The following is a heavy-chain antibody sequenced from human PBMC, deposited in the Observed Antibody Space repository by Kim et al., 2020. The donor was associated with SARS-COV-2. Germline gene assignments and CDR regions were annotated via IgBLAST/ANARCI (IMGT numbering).Heavy chain of an antibody. V-gene: IGHV4-39*01. CDR3: ARGATYRIFDY. D-gene: IGHD1-26*01. CDR2: T. J-gene: IGHJ4*02. Sequence: TYYNPSLKSRVTISVDTSNNQFSLKLSSVTAADTAVYYCARGATYRIFDYWGQGTLVTVSS.